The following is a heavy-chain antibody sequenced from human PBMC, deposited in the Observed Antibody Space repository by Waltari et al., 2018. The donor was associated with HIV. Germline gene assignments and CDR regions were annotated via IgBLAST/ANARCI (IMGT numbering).Heavy chain of an antibody. CDR1: EFNFYRYT. V-gene: IGHV3-9*01. D-gene: IGHD3-3*01. J-gene: IGHJ6*02. CDR3: VKGIIDSAGARPGYYYYGLGI. CDR2: IPHNSYSR. Sequence: EESGGGLVHPGGSLRLSCVDFEFNFYRYTITWVRQPPGQGLEWVAGIPHNSYSRDYADSVRGRFTVSRDNAKRSAFLQMNSLTADDTGTYYCVKGIIDSAGARPGYYYYGLGIWGQGTTVTVS.